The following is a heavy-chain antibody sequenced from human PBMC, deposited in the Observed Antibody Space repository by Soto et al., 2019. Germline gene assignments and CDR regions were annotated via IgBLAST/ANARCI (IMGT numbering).Heavy chain of an antibody. CDR2: ISGSGGST. D-gene: IGHD2-2*02. J-gene: IGHJ4*02. CDR1: GFTFSSYA. Sequence: GGSLRLSCAASGFTFSSYAVSWVRQAPGKGLEWVSAISGSGGSTYYADSVKGRFTISRDNSKNTLYLQMNSLRAEDTAVYYCAKALSPYCSSTSCYTEYWGQGTLVTVSS. CDR3: AKALSPYCSSTSCYTEY. V-gene: IGHV3-23*01.